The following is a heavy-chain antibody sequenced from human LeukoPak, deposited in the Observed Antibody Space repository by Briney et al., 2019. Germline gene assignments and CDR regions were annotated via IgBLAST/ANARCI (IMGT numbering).Heavy chain of an antibody. D-gene: IGHD3-9*01. CDR3: AKCPSGVLRYFAPIDY. V-gene: IGHV3-30*18. J-gene: IGHJ4*02. CDR1: GFSFTDYP. Sequence: GGSLRLSCATSGFSFTDYPMNWVRQAPGKGLEWVAVISSDGSNKYYADSVKGRFTISRDNSKNTLYLQMNSLRAEDTAVYYCAKCPSGVLRYFAPIDYWGQGTLVTVSS. CDR2: ISSDGSNK.